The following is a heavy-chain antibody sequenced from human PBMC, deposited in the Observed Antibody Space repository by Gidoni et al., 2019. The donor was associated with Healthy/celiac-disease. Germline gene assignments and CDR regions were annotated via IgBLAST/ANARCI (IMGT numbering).Heavy chain of an antibody. CDR3: AKGTRYSGSYYDY. D-gene: IGHD1-26*01. CDR2: ISGSGGST. CDR1: GFTFSRYA. Sequence: EVQLLESGGGLVQPGGSLRLSCAASGFTFSRYAMSWVRQAPGTGLEWVSAISGSGGSTYYADSVKGRYTISRDNSKNTLYLQMNSLRAEDTAVYYCAKGTRYSGSYYDYWGQGTLVTVSS. J-gene: IGHJ4*02. V-gene: IGHV3-23*01.